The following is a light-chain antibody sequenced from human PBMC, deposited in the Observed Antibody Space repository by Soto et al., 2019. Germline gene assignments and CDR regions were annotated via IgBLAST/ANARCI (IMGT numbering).Light chain of an antibody. Sequence: EIVVTQSPATLSLSPGERATLSCRASQSISSYLAWYQQKPGQAPRLLIYDASNRATGIQARFSGSGSGTDFTLTISSLEPEDFAVYYCQHRSTWPLTFGGGTKVEIK. V-gene: IGKV3-11*01. CDR3: QHRSTWPLT. J-gene: IGKJ4*01. CDR1: QSISSY. CDR2: DAS.